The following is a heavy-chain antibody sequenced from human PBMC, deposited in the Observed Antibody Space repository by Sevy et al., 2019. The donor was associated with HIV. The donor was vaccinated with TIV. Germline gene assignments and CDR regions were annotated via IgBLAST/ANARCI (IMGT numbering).Heavy chain of an antibody. J-gene: IGHJ6*02. D-gene: IGHD6-19*01. CDR2: ISSSSSYI. CDR1: GFTFSSYS. Sequence: GGSLRLSCAASGFTFSSYSMNWVRQAPGKGLEWASSISSSSSYIYYADSVKGRFTISRDNAKNSLYLQMNSLRAEDTAVYYCARAYTSFSSGWYKDYYGMDVWGQGTTVTVSS. CDR3: ARAYTSFSSGWYKDYYGMDV. V-gene: IGHV3-21*01.